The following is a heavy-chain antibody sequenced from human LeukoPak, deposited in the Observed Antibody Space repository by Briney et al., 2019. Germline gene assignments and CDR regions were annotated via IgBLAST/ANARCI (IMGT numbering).Heavy chain of an antibody. J-gene: IGHJ4*02. CDR1: GFTFSSYA. D-gene: IGHD5-18*01. Sequence: PGGSLRLSCAASGFTFSSYAMSWVRQAPGKGLEWVSAISGSGGSTYYADSVKGRFTISRDNSKNTLYLQMNSLKTEDTAVYYCTRHSLSYNDYWGQGTLVTVSS. V-gene: IGHV3-23*01. CDR2: ISGSGGST. CDR3: TRHSLSYNDY.